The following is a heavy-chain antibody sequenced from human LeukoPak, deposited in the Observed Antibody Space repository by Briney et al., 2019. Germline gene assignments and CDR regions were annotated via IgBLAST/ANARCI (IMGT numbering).Heavy chain of an antibody. CDR1: GGSISSSSYY. D-gene: IGHD5-18*01. CDR2: IYTSGST. Sequence: SETLSLTCTVSGGSISSSSYYWSWIRQPAGKGLEWIGRIYTSGSTNYNPSLKSRVTISVDTSKNQFSLKLSSVTAADTAVYYCASVDTAMVTGYFQHWGQGTLVTVSS. V-gene: IGHV4-61*02. J-gene: IGHJ1*01. CDR3: ASVDTAMVTGYFQH.